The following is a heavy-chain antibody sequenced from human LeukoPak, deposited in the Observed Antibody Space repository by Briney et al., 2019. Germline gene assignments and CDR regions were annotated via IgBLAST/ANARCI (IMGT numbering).Heavy chain of an antibody. J-gene: IGHJ4*02. CDR1: GYTFTGYY. V-gene: IGHV1-2*04. Sequence: GASVKVSCKASGYTFTGYYMHWVRQAPGQGLEWMGWINPNSGGTNYAQKFQGWVTMTRDTSISTAYMELSRLRSDDTAVYYCARDVSSGDDSSVFDSWGQGTLVTVSS. D-gene: IGHD3-22*01. CDR3: ARDVSSGDDSSVFDS. CDR2: INPNSGGT.